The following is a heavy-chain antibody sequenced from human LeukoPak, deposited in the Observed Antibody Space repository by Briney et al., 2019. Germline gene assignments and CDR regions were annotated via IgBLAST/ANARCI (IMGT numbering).Heavy chain of an antibody. V-gene: IGHV3-64D*06. CDR2: INSNGDGT. CDR1: GFTFSSYT. J-gene: IGHJ4*02. CDR3: VKDLEYGSSPH. Sequence: GGSLRLSCAASGFTFSSYTMHWVRQAPGKGLEYISGINSNGDGTYHADSVKGRFTMSRDNSKNTLYLQMSSLRVEDTAVYYCVKDLEYGSSPHWGQGTLVTVSS. D-gene: IGHD1-26*01.